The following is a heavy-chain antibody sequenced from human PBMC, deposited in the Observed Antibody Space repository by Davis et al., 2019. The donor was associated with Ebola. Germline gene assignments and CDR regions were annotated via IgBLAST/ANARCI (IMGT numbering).Heavy chain of an antibody. J-gene: IGHJ3*02. CDR1: GGTFSSYA. CDR2: IIPIFGTA. D-gene: IGHD6-19*01. CDR3: ARSVYSSGWDDAFDI. V-gene: IGHV1-69*13. Sequence: AASVKVSCKASGGTFSSYAISWVRQAPGQGLEWMGGIIPIFGTANYAQKFQGRVTITADESTSTAYMELSSLRSEDTAMYYCARSVYSSGWDDAFDIWGQGTMVTVSS.